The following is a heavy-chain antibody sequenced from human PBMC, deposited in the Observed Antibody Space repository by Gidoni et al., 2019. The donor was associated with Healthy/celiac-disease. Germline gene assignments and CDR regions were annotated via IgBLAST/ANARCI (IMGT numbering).Heavy chain of an antibody. CDR3: ARPTLPLRYFDY. J-gene: IGHJ4*02. Sequence: EVQLVESGGGLVQPGGSLRLSCAASGFTFSSYSMNWVRQAPGKGLEWVSSISSSSSYIYYADSVKGRFTISRDNAKNSLYLQMNSLRAEDTAVYYCARPTLPLRYFDYWGQGTLVTVSS. CDR2: ISSSSSYI. D-gene: IGHD1-26*01. CDR1: GFTFSSYS. V-gene: IGHV3-21*01.